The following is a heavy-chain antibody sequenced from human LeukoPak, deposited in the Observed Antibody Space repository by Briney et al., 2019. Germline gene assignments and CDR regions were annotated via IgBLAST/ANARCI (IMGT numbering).Heavy chain of an antibody. V-gene: IGHV1-46*01. CDR3: ARVVGGGSYGRTFDY. CDR1: GYTFTGYY. D-gene: IGHD1-26*01. CDR2: INPSGGST. J-gene: IGHJ4*02. Sequence: ASVKVSCKASGYTFTGYYMHWVRQAPGQGLEWMGIINPSGGSTSYAQKFQGRVTMTRDTSTSTVYMKLSSLRSEDTAVYYCARVVGGGSYGRTFDYWGQGTLVTVSS.